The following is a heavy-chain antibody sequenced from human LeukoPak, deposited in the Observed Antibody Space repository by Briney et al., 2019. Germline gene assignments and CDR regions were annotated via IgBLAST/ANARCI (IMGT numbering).Heavy chain of an antibody. V-gene: IGHV3-11*05. CDR1: GFTFSDYY. J-gene: IGHJ6*02. D-gene: IGHD2-2*01. CDR3: ARDFSVPAAMFPLGRRAYGMDV. CDR2: ISSSSSYT. Sequence: PGGSLRLSCAASGFTFSDYYMSWIRQAPGKGLEWVSYISSSSSYTNYADSVKGRFTISRDNAKNSLYLQMNSLRAEDTAVYYCARDFSVPAAMFPLGRRAYGMDVWGQGTTVTVSS.